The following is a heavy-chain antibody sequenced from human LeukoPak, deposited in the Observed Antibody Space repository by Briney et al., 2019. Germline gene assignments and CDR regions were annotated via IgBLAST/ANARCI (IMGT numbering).Heavy chain of an antibody. V-gene: IGHV4-59*01. D-gene: IGHD1-26*01. CDR1: GVSISSYY. J-gene: IGHJ4*02. Sequence: SETLSLTCTVSGVSISSYYWSWIRQPPGKGLEWIGYIYYSGSTNYNPSLKSRVTISVDTSKNQFSLKLSSVTAADTAVYYCARDSDSWVGASYFDYWGQGTLVTVSS. CDR2: IYYSGST. CDR3: ARDSDSWVGASYFDY.